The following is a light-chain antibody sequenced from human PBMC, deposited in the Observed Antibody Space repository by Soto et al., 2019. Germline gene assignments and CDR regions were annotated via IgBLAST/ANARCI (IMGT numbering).Light chain of an antibody. CDR2: KAS. CDR3: QQYNSFSWT. J-gene: IGKJ1*01. CDR1: RSISTW. Sequence: DIQMTQSPSTLSASVGDRVTITCRASRSISTWLAWYQQKPGKAPKLLIYKASSLEGGVPSRFSGSGSGTDFTLTISGLQPDDFATYYCQQYNSFSWTFGQGTKVEIK. V-gene: IGKV1-5*03.